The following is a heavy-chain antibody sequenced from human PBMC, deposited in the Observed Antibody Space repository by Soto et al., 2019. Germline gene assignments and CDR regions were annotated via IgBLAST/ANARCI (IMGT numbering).Heavy chain of an antibody. CDR3: AVGYGGSRRNWFDP. J-gene: IGHJ5*02. CDR2: ISYDGTYT. V-gene: IGHV3-30-3*01. D-gene: IGHD4-17*01. CDR1: GFTFSNYA. Sequence: QVQLVESGGGVVQSGRSLRLACAASGFTFSNYAVHWVRQAPGKGLEWVAAISYDGTYTYYADSVKGRFTISRDNSKNTLYLQMNSLRAEVTAVYYCAVGYGGSRRNWFDPWGQGTLVTVSS.